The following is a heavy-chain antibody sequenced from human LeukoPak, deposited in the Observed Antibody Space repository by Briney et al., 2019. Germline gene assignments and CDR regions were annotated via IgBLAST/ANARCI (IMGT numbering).Heavy chain of an antibody. CDR3: ARPVYCTNGVCSDY. V-gene: IGHV1-24*01. CDR1: GYTLTELS. J-gene: IGHJ4*02. D-gene: IGHD2-8*01. CDR2: FDPEDGET. Sequence: GASVKVSCKVSGYTLTELSMHWVRQAPGKGLEWMGGFDPEDGETIYAQKFQGRVTMTEDTSTDTAYMELSSLRSEDTAVYYCARPVYCTNGVCSDYWGQGTLVTVSS.